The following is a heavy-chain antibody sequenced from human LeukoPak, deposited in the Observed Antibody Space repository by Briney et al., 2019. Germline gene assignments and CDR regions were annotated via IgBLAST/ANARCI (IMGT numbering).Heavy chain of an antibody. CDR1: GFNVSSYG. J-gene: IGHJ4*02. CDR3: AIGPDYGLSGS. V-gene: IGHV3-30*03. D-gene: IGHD4-17*01. Sequence: GRSLRLSCAASGFNVSSYGMHWVRQAPGKGLEWVAVISHEGSDKYYADSVKGRFTISRDNSKNILYVQMNSLRVEDTAVYYCAIGPDYGLSGSWGQGTLVTVTS. CDR2: ISHEGSDK.